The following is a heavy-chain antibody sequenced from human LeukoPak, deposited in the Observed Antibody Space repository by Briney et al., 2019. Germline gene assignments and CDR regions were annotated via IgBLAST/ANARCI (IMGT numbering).Heavy chain of an antibody. Sequence: SETLSLTCIVSGGSISSSSYYWGWIRQPPGKGLEWIGSIYYSGSTYYNPSLKSRVTISVDTSKNQFSLKLSSVTAADTAVYYCARHPSPSYYYDSSGYYYFDYWGQGTLVTVSS. CDR2: IYYSGST. CDR3: ARHPSPSYYYDSSGYYYFDY. V-gene: IGHV4-39*01. CDR1: GGSISSSSYY. J-gene: IGHJ4*02. D-gene: IGHD3-22*01.